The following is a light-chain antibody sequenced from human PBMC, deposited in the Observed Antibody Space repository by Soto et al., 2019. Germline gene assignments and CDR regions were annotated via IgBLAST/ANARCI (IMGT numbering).Light chain of an antibody. V-gene: IGKV1-27*01. CDR1: QGFSNS. CDR2: GAS. J-gene: IGKJ4*01. CDR3: QKYDRAPLT. Sequence: DIQMTQSPSSLRASTGDRVTISCRASQGFSNSLAWYQQKPGKVPTLLIYGASILQSGVPSRFSGSGSGTEFTLTISCLQPEDVATYFGQKYDRAPLTFGGGTKVEIK.